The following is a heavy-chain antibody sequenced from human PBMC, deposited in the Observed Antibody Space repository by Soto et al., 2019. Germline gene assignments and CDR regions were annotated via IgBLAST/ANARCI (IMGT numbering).Heavy chain of an antibody. CDR3: ARHQTNPRGSYLFDY. J-gene: IGHJ4*02. CDR2: IYYTGST. D-gene: IGHD1-26*01. Sequence: PSETLSLTCTVSGSMSGHYWSWIRQPPGKGLEWIGYIYYTGSTNYNASLKSRVTISIDTSQNQFSLMLYSVTAADTAMYYCARHQTNPRGSYLFDYWGQGSLVTVSS. CDR1: GSMSGHY. V-gene: IGHV4-59*08.